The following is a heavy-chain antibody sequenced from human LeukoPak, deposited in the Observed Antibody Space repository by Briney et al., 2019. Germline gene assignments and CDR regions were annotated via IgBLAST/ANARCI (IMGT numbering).Heavy chain of an antibody. CDR1: GFTFSSYA. J-gene: IGHJ3*02. Sequence: PGRSLRLSCAASGFTFSSYAMHWVRQAPGKGLEWVAVISYDGSNKYYADSVKGRFTISRDNSKNTLYLQMNSLRAEDTAVYYCARDCGSGSYAEGAFDIWGQGTMVTVSS. CDR3: ARDCGSGSYAEGAFDI. D-gene: IGHD3-10*01. V-gene: IGHV3-30-3*01. CDR2: ISYDGSNK.